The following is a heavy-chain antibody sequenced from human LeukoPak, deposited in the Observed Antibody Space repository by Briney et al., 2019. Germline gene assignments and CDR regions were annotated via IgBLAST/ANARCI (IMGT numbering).Heavy chain of an antibody. V-gene: IGHV4-31*03. CDR1: GGSISSGGYY. D-gene: IGHD3-22*01. CDR3: ARDFGDSSGYDAYDI. J-gene: IGHJ3*02. CDR2: IYHSGIT. Sequence: SETLSLTCTVSGGSISSGGYYWTWNRQHPGKGLEWIGHIYHSGITYYNPSLKSRVTISIDTSKNQFSLRMSSVTAAETAVYYCARDFGDSSGYDAYDIWGQGTMVTVSS.